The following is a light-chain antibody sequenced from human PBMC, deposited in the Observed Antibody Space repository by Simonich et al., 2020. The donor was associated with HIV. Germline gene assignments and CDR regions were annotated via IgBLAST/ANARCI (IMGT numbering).Light chain of an antibody. CDR1: SSDVGSYNV. J-gene: IGLJ3*02. Sequence: QSALTQPASVSGSPGQSITISCTGTSSDVGSYNVVSWYQKHPGKAPKLMIYYVSKRPSGVSNRFSGSKSGNTASLTISGLQAEDEADYYCSSYTSSSWVFGGGTKLTVL. V-gene: IGLV2-14*02. CDR3: SSYTSSSWV. CDR2: YVS.